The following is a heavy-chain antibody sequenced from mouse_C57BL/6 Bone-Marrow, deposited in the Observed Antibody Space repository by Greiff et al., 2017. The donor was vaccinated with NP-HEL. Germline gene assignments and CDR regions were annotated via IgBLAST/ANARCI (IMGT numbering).Heavy chain of an antibody. CDR2: ISDGGSYT. D-gene: IGHD1-1*01. V-gene: IGHV5-4*03. J-gene: IGHJ1*03. Sequence: DVKLVESGGGLVKPGGSLKLSCAASGFTFSSYAMSWVRQTPEKRLEWVATISDGGSYTYYPDNVKGRFTISRDNAKNNLYLQMSHLKSEDTAMYYCARIYYYGSSHDWYFDVWGTGTTVTVSS. CDR3: ARIYYYGSSHDWYFDV. CDR1: GFTFSSYA.